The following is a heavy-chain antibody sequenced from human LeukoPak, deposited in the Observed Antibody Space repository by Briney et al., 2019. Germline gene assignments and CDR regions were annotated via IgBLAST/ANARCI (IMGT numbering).Heavy chain of an antibody. J-gene: IGHJ4*02. D-gene: IGHD3-3*01. CDR2: TKLDGSEK. Sequence: GGSLRLSCAASGFTFSRHWMSWVRQAPGKGLEWVANTKLDGSEKNYVDSVKGRFTISRDNTKNSLYLQMNSLRVEDTAVFYCARDQYDTWSRRGNFDSWGQGTLVIVSS. CDR3: ARDQYDTWSRRGNFDS. CDR1: GFTFSRHW. V-gene: IGHV3-7*03.